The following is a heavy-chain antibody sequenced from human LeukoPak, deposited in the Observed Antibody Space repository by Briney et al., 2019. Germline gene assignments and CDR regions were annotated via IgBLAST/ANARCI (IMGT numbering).Heavy chain of an antibody. CDR2: IWYDGSNK. D-gene: IGHD6-13*01. J-gene: IGHJ4*02. CDR1: GFTFSSYG. V-gene: IGHV3-33*01. CDR3: ARRPGSTALDY. Sequence: PGRSLRLSCAASGFTFSSYGMHWVRQAPGKGLEWVAVIWYDGSNKYYADSVKGRFTISRDNSKNTLYLQMNSLRAEDTAVYYCARRPGSTALDYWGQGTLVTVSS.